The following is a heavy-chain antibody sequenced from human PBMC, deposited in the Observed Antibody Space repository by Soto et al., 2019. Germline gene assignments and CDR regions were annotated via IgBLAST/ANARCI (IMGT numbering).Heavy chain of an antibody. V-gene: IGHV1-2*02. CDR1: GYTFVGYY. Sequence: QEQLVQSGAEVKKPGASVKVSCKASGYTFVGYYLHWVRQAPGQGLEWLGWLNPNSGGTNYAQRFQGRVTMTRDESISTASLELSRLKPDDTAVYFCARDAYFCRGGGMDLWGQGTTVTVSS. D-gene: IGHD3-3*01. CDR2: LNPNSGGT. CDR3: ARDAYFCRGGGMDL. J-gene: IGHJ6*02.